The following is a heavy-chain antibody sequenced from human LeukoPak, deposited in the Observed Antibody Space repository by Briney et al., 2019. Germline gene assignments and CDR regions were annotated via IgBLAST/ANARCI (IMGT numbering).Heavy chain of an antibody. Sequence: SETLSLTCAVYGGSFSGYYWSWIRQPAGEGLEWIGRIYTSGSTNYNPSLKSRVTMSVDTSKNQFSLKLSSVSAADTAVYYCARAGEAEWGNSYHYMDVWGKGTTVTVSS. CDR1: GGSFSGYY. CDR3: ARAGEAEWGNSYHYMDV. J-gene: IGHJ6*03. CDR2: IYTSGST. V-gene: IGHV4-59*10. D-gene: IGHD1-26*01.